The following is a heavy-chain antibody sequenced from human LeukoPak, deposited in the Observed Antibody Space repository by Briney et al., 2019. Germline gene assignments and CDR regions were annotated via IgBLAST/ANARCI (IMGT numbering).Heavy chain of an antibody. CDR3: ATGPIAAAGRGPIDY. Sequence: ASVKVSCKASGYTFTSYYMHWVRQAPGQGLEWMGIINPSGGSTSYAQKFQGRVTMTEDTSTDTAYMGLSSLRSEDTAVYYCATGPIAAAGRGPIDYWGQGTLVTVSS. J-gene: IGHJ4*02. D-gene: IGHD6-13*01. CDR1: GYTFTSYY. CDR2: INPSGGST. V-gene: IGHV1-46*01.